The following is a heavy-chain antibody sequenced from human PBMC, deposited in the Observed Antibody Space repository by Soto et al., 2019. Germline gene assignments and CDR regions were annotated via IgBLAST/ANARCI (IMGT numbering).Heavy chain of an antibody. CDR2: IYYSGST. J-gene: IGHJ6*03. CDR1: GGSISSGGYY. V-gene: IGHV4-31*03. D-gene: IGHD2-2*01. Sequence: SETLSLTCTVSGGSISSGGYYWSWIRQHPGKGLEWIGYIYYSGSTYYNPSLKSRVTISVDTSKNQFSLKLSSVTAADTAVYYCARDHRNTRDIVVVPAADYYYYYMDVWGKGTTVTVSS. CDR3: ARDHRNTRDIVVVPAADYYYYYMDV.